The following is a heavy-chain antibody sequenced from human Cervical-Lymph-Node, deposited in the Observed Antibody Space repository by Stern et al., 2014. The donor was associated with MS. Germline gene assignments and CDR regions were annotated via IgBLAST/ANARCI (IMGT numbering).Heavy chain of an antibody. CDR2: INPSDGST. V-gene: IGHV1-46*04. D-gene: IGHD5-18*01. Sequence: GQLVESGAEVKKPGASGKVSCKATGYTFINFYMHWVRQAPGQGLEWMGIINPSDGSTSYAQTLQGRVTMTRDTSTNTFYMELGSLRSEDTAVYYCAREHTAMGFGFWGQGTLVTVSS. CDR1: GYTFINFY. J-gene: IGHJ4*02. CDR3: AREHTAMGFGF.